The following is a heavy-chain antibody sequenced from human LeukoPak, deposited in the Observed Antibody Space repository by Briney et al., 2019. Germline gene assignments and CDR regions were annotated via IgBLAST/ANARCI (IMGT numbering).Heavy chain of an antibody. CDR2: IYDSGST. D-gene: IGHD2/OR15-2a*01. CDR1: GGSMTNLY. Sequence: SETLSLTCSVSGGSMTNLYWTWIRQPPGKGLEWIGDIYDSGSTRYNTSLESRVTISVDTSKNQFSLKLSSVTAADTAVYYCAKGGSTNFYYGDVWGQGATVTVSS. J-gene: IGHJ6*02. V-gene: IGHV4-59*01. CDR3: AKGGSTNFYYGDV.